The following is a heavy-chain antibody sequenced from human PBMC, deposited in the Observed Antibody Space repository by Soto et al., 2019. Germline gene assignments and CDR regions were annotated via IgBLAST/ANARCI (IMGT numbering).Heavy chain of an antibody. Sequence: QVQLVESGGGVVQPGRSLRLSCAASGFTFSSYGMHWVRQAPGKGLEWVAVISYDGSNKYYADSVKGRFTISRDNSKNTRYLQMNSLRAEDTAVYYCAKDGSGSYSNWYFDLWGRGTLVTVSS. J-gene: IGHJ2*01. CDR1: GFTFSSYG. V-gene: IGHV3-30*18. CDR2: ISYDGSNK. D-gene: IGHD3-10*01. CDR3: AKDGSGSYSNWYFDL.